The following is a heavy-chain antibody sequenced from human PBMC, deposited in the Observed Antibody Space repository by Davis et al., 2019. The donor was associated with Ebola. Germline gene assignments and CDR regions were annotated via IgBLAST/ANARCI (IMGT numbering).Heavy chain of an antibody. J-gene: IGHJ4*02. CDR2: ISAYNGNT. D-gene: IGHD2-15*01. V-gene: IGHV1-18*01. CDR1: GYTFTSYG. Sequence: ASVKVSCKASGYTFTSYGISWVRQAPGQGLEWMGWISAYNGNTNYAQQLQGRVTMTTDTSTSTAYMELRSLRSDDTAVYYCARDLGYCSGGSCYPFGYWGQGTLVTVSS. CDR3: ARDLGYCSGGSCYPFGY.